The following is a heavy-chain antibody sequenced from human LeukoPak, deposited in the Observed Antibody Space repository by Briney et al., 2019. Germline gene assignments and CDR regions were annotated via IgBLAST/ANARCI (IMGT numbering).Heavy chain of an antibody. CDR2: INSDGSST. V-gene: IGHV3-74*01. CDR1: GFTFSSFG. CDR3: ARGFGAMVDY. J-gene: IGHJ4*02. D-gene: IGHD5-18*01. Sequence: GGSLRLSCAASGFTFSSFGMSWVRQAPGKGLVWVSRINSDGSSTSYAASVKGRFTISRDNAKNTLYLQMNSLRAEDTAVYYCARGFGAMVDYWGQGTLVTVSS.